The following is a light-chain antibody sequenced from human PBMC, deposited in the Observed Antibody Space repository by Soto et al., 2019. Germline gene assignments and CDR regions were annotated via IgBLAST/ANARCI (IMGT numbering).Light chain of an antibody. CDR2: EVR. V-gene: IGLV2-14*01. CDR3: GSYRISAAV. J-gene: IGLJ1*01. CDR1: SSDIGDYDY. Sequence: QSVLTQPASVSGSPGQSITISCTGSSSDIGDYDYVSWYQQHPGKAPKLIIYEVRNRPSGVSNRLSGSKSGNTASLTISGLQADDEADYYCGSYRISAAVFGTGTKVTVL.